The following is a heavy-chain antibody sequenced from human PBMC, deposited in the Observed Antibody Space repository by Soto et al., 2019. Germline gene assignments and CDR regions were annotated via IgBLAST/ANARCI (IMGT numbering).Heavy chain of an antibody. Sequence: PSETLSLTCAVYGGSLNGYYWTWIRQPPGKGLEWIGEINHSGSTNYNPSLKSQVTISVDTSKNQFSLKLNSVTAADTAVYYCARRRVPVGTSGYIDSWGRGTLVTVSS. J-gene: IGHJ4*02. V-gene: IGHV4-34*01. CDR1: GGSLNGYY. D-gene: IGHD3-22*01. CDR2: INHSGST. CDR3: ARRRVPVGTSGYIDS.